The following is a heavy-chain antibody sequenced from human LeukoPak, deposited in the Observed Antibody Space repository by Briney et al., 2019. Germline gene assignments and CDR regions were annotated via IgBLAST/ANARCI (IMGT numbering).Heavy chain of an antibody. V-gene: IGHV5-51*01. CDR3: ARQELTEYNWFDP. CDR1: GYSFTSYW. Sequence: PGESLKLSCKGSGYSFTSYWIGWVRQMPGKGLEWMGIIYPGDSDTRYSPSFQGQVTISADKSISTAYLQWSSLKASDTGIYYCARQELTEYNWFDPWGQGTLVTVSS. D-gene: IGHD3-10*01. J-gene: IGHJ5*02. CDR2: IYPGDSDT.